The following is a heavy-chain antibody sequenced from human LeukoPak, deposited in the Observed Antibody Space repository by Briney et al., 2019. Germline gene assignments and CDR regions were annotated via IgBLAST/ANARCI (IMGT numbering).Heavy chain of an antibody. Sequence: SETLSLTCTVSGGSICSYYWSWIRQPPGKGLEWIGYIYTSGSTNYNPSLKSRVTISVDTSKNQFSLKLSSVTAADTAVYYCARRGSGSYSPHYFDYWGQGTLVTVSS. CDR2: IYTSGST. V-gene: IGHV4-4*09. D-gene: IGHD3-10*01. J-gene: IGHJ4*02. CDR1: GGSICSYY. CDR3: ARRGSGSYSPHYFDY.